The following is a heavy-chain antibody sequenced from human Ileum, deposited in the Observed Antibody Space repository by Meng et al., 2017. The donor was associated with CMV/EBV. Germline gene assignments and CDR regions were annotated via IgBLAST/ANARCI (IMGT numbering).Heavy chain of an antibody. CDR1: GDSVSSTTVT. CDR3: VRLTGNSWLDY. D-gene: IGHD6-13*01. V-gene: IGHV6-1*01. CDR2: TYYRSKWFN. Sequence: QVQRQQAGAGLVKTPPTLLLTCAISGDSVSSTTVTWNWIRQSPSRGLEWLGRTYYRSKWFNDYALSVRGRITINPDISKNQLSLQLNSVTPEDTAVYYCVRLTGNSWLDYWGRGTLVTVSS. J-gene: IGHJ4*02.